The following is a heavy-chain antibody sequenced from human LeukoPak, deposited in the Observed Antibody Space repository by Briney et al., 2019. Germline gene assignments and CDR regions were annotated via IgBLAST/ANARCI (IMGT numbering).Heavy chain of an antibody. CDR3: ARHDLGGAAGIQIGRGETQFDP. J-gene: IGHJ5*02. Sequence: SQTLSLTCTVSGGSISSGGYYWSWIRQPPGKGLEWIGYIYYSGSTNYNPSLKSRVTISVDTSKNQFSLKLSSVTAADTAVYYCARHDLGGAAGIQIGRGETQFDPWGQGTLVTVSS. CDR1: GGSISSGGYY. V-gene: IGHV4-61*08. D-gene: IGHD6-13*01. CDR2: IYYSGST.